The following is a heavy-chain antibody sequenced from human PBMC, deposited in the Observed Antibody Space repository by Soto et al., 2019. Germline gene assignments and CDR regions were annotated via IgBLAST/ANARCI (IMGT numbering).Heavy chain of an antibody. CDR3: ARDAGGRTTSFDH. V-gene: IGHV3-11*01. CDR2: ISTSGSTT. Sequence: GGSLRLSCAASGFTFSDHYMSWVRQAPGKGLEWLSYISTSGSTTYYADSVKGRFTISRDNAQNSLYLQVDSLRSEDTAVYYCARDAGGRTTSFDHWGQGTLVTVSS. D-gene: IGHD1-1*01. J-gene: IGHJ4*02. CDR1: GFTFSDHY.